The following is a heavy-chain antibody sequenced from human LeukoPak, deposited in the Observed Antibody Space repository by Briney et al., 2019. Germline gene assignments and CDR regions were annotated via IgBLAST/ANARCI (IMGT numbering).Heavy chain of an antibody. J-gene: IGHJ4*02. CDR2: INQDGSEN. Sequence: GGSLRLSCAASGFTFSDFWMGWVRQAPGKGLEWVANINQDGSENYYVDSVKGRFTISRDNAKNSLYLQMNSLRAEDTAVYYCTKGRSNYYWGQGTLVTVST. CDR3: TKGRSNYY. CDR1: GFTFSDFW. D-gene: IGHD4-11*01. V-gene: IGHV3-7*01.